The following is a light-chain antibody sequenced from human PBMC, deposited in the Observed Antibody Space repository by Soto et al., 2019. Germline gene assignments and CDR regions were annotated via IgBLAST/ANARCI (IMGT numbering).Light chain of an antibody. J-gene: IGKJ1*01. CDR2: TAS. CDR1: QCISNW. V-gene: IGKV1-12*01. Sequence: DVHMPQSHSSVSASVGDRVTITCRASQCISNWLAWFQQKPGKAPKRLIYTASRLQSGVPSRFSGSGSGTDFTLTISSLQPEDFATYYCQQSNSFPLTFGQGTKV. CDR3: QQSNSFPLT.